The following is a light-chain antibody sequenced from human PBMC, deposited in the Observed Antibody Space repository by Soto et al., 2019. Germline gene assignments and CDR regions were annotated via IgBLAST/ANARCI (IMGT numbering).Light chain of an antibody. V-gene: IGKV3-15*01. CDR3: QQYKSSPPRT. Sequence: EIVMTQSPATLSVSPGERATLSCRASQSVSSNLSWYQQKPGQAPRLLLYGAFTRATGIPVRFSGSGSGTEFTLTISSLEPEDFAIYYCQQYKSSPPRTFGGGTKVEIK. CDR2: GAF. J-gene: IGKJ4*01. CDR1: QSVSSN.